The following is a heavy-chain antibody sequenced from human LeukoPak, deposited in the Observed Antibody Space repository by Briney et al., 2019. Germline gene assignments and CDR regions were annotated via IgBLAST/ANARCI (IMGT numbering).Heavy chain of an antibody. Sequence: GGSLRLSCVASGFTLSDHYMDWVRQAPGKGLEWISRTKNRTNSHITQYAASVNGRFIASRDDSKNSLFLQMNSLKAEDTAVYYCARDTDTALDVWGQGTTVTVSS. CDR2: TKNRTNSHIT. J-gene: IGHJ6*02. CDR3: ARDTDTALDV. CDR1: GFTLSDHY. V-gene: IGHV3-72*01.